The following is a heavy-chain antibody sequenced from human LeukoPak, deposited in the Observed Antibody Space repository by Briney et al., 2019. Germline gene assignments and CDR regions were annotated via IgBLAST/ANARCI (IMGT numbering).Heavy chain of an antibody. V-gene: IGHV3-21*01. CDR3: ARDQRVDRENKGAFDI. D-gene: IGHD1/OR15-1a*01. CDR1: GFTFSSYS. Sequence: PGGSLRLSCAASGFTFSSYSMNWVRQAPGKGLEWVSSISSSSSYIYYADSVKGRFTISRDNAKNSLYLQMNGLRAEDTAVYYCARDQRVDRENKGAFDIWGQGTMVTVSS. J-gene: IGHJ3*02. CDR2: ISSSSSYI.